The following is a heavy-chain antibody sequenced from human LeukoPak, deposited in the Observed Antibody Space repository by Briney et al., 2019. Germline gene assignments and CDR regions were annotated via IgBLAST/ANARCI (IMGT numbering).Heavy chain of an antibody. J-gene: IGHJ4*02. CDR1: GGSISSSSYY. Sequence: SETLSLTCTVSGGSISSSSYYWGWIRQPPGKGLEWIGSIYYSGSTYYNPSLKSRVTISVDTSKNQFSLKLSSVTAVDTAVYYCARERKYSSGWYNLRTLDYWGQGTLVTVSS. CDR3: ARERKYSSGWYNLRTLDY. V-gene: IGHV4-39*07. D-gene: IGHD6-19*01. CDR2: IYYSGST.